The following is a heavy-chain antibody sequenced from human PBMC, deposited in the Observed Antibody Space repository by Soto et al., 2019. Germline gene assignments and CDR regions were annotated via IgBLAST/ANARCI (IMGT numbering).Heavy chain of an antibody. CDR2: IYYSGST. CDR1: GGSISSYY. Sequence: QVQLQESGPGLVKPSETLSLTCTVSGGSISSYYWSWIRQPPGKGLEWIGYIYYSGSTNYNPSLNGRVTISVDTSKKQFSLKLSSVTAADTAVYYCARAIAAAASYYYYGMDVWGQGTTVTVSS. D-gene: IGHD6-13*01. V-gene: IGHV4-59*01. CDR3: ARAIAAAASYYYYGMDV. J-gene: IGHJ6*02.